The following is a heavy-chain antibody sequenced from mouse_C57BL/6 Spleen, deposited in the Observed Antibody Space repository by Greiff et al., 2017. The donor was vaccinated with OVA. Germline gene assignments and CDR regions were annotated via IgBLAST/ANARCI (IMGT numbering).Heavy chain of an antibody. CDR1: GFNIKDDY. Sequence: VQLQQSGAELVRPGASVKLSCTASGFNIKDDYMHWVKQRPEQGLEWIGWIDPENGDTEYASKFQGKATITADTSSNTAYLQLSSLTSEDTAVYYCTSYYYGSRDYFDYWGKGTTLTVSS. J-gene: IGHJ2*01. CDR3: TSYYYGSRDYFDY. V-gene: IGHV14-4*01. CDR2: IDPENGDT. D-gene: IGHD1-1*01.